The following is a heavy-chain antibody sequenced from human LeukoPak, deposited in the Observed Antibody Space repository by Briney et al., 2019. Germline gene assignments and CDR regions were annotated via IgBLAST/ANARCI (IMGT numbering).Heavy chain of an antibody. CDR3: AREGLRGYGGNNYFDY. D-gene: IGHD4-23*01. Sequence: PSETLSLTCTVSGVSISSYYWSWIRQPPGKGLEWIGYIYYSGSTNYNPSLKSRVTISVDTSKNQFSLKLSSVTAADTAVYYCAREGLRGYGGNNYFDYWGQGTLVTVSS. V-gene: IGHV4-59*01. CDR2: IYYSGST. CDR1: GVSISSYY. J-gene: IGHJ4*02.